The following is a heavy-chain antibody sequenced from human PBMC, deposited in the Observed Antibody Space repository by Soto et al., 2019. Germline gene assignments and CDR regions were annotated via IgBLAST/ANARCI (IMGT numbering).Heavy chain of an antibody. D-gene: IGHD3-3*01. CDR2: ISGSGGST. V-gene: IGHV3-23*01. CDR3: AKDRTTIFGVVIIEYYFDY. J-gene: IGHJ4*02. Sequence: GGSLRLSCAASGFTFSSYAMSWVRQAPGKGLEWVSAISGSGGSTYYADSVKGRFTISRDNSKNTLYLQMNSLRAEDTAVYYCAKDRTTIFGVVIIEYYFDYWGQGTLVTVSS. CDR1: GFTFSSYA.